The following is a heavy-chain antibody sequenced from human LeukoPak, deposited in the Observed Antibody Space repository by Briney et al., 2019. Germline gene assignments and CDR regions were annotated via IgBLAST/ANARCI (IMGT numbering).Heavy chain of an antibody. J-gene: IGHJ4*02. CDR1: GGSINSGGYY. Sequence: PSETLSLTCTVSGGSINSGGYYWSWIRQPLGKGLEWIGYIYHSGSTYYNPSLKSRVTISVDRSKNQFSLKLSFVTAADTAVYYCARSYCSTTSCYDADYWGQGTLVTVSS. CDR3: ARSYCSTTSCYDADY. CDR2: IYHSGST. D-gene: IGHD2-2*01. V-gene: IGHV4-30-2*01.